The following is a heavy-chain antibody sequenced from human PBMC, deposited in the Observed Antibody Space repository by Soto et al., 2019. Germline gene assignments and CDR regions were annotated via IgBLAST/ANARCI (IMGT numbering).Heavy chain of an antibody. CDR3: AKDRHGDYVRFAY. J-gene: IGHJ4*02. D-gene: IGHD4-17*01. CDR2: ISGSGGST. CDR1: GFTFSSYA. V-gene: IGHV3-23*01. Sequence: GGSLRLSSAASGFTFSSYAMSWVRQAPGKGLEWVSAISGSGGSTYYADSVKGRFTISRDNSKNTLYLQMNSLRAEDTAVYYCAKDRHGDYVRFAYWGQGTLVTVSS.